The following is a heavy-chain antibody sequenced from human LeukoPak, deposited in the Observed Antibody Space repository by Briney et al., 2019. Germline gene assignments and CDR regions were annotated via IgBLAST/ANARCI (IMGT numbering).Heavy chain of an antibody. CDR1: GFTVSSNY. D-gene: IGHD2-8*01. V-gene: IGHV3-23*01. CDR3: ASLMVYAAYYFDY. CDR2: ISGSGGST. Sequence: GGSLRLSCAASGFTVSSNYMSWVRQAPGKGLEWVSAISGSGGSTYYADSVKGRFTISRDNSKNTLYLQMNSLRAVDTAVYYCASLMVYAAYYFDYWGQGTLVTVSS. J-gene: IGHJ4*02.